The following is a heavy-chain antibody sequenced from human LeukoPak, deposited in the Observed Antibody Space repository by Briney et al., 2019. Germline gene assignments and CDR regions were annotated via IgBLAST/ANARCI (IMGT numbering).Heavy chain of an antibody. CDR2: IYYSGST. V-gene: IGHV4-31*02. CDR1: GFTFSDYY. Sequence: LRLSCAASGFTFSDYYMSWIRQHPGKGLEWIGYIYYSGSTYYNPSLKSRVTISVGTSKNQFSLKLSSVTAADTAVYYCARGGGSQVFKPFDYWGQGTLVTVSS. D-gene: IGHD1-26*01. J-gene: IGHJ4*02. CDR3: ARGGGSQVFKPFDY.